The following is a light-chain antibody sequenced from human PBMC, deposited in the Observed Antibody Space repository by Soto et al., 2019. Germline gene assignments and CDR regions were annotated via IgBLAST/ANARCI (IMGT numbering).Light chain of an antibody. CDR2: GAS. Sequence: EIVMTQSPATLSVSPGERATLSCRASQSVSSNLAWYQQKPGQAPRLHIYGASTRATCIPARISGSGSGTEFTLTISSLQSEDFAVYYCQQYNNWPPWTVGEGTKVEIK. CDR3: QQYNNWPPWT. V-gene: IGKV3-15*01. CDR1: QSVSSN. J-gene: IGKJ1*01.